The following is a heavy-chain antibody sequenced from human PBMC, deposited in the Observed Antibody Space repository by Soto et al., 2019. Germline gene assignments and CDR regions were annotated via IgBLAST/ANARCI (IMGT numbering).Heavy chain of an antibody. Sequence: QVQLVQSGAEVKKPGSSVKVSCKASGGTFSSYAISWVRQAPGQGLEWMGGIIPIFGTANYAQKFQGRVTITADESTSTAYMELSSLRSEDTAVYYCARDWAYYYDSSALNRHFDYWGQGTLVTVSS. CDR1: GGTFSSYA. CDR3: ARDWAYYYDSSALNRHFDY. V-gene: IGHV1-69*01. D-gene: IGHD3-22*01. CDR2: IIPIFGTA. J-gene: IGHJ4*02.